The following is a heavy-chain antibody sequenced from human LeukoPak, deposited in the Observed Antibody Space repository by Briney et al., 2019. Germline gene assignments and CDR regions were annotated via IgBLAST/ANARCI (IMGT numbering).Heavy chain of an antibody. CDR3: ASTPRYGSGSYYNGDY. D-gene: IGHD3-10*01. J-gene: IGHJ4*02. V-gene: IGHV3-21*01. Sequence: GGSLRLSCAASGFTFSSYSMNWVRQAPGKGLEWVLSISSSSSYIYYADSVKGRFTISRDNAKNSLYLQMNSLRAEDTAVYYCASTPRYGSGSYYNGDYWGQGTLVTVSS. CDR1: GFTFSSYS. CDR2: ISSSSSYI.